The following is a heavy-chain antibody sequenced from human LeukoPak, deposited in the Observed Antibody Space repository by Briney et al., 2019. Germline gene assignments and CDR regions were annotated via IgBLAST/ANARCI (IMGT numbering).Heavy chain of an antibody. D-gene: IGHD5-12*01. CDR1: GFTFTSYA. Sequence: PGGSLRLSCEASGFTFTSYAMSWVRQAPGEGLEWVSLIIGGGGTTYYADSVKGRFTISRDKSKNTLYLQMNSLRAEDTAVYYCAKGGVEWLLSLSFDYWGQGTLVTVSS. J-gene: IGHJ4*02. V-gene: IGHV3-23*01. CDR3: AKGGVEWLLSLSFDY. CDR2: IIGGGGTT.